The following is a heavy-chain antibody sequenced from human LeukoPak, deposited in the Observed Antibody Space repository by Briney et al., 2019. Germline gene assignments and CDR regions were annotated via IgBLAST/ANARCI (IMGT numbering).Heavy chain of an antibody. CDR2: ISGSRSYM. CDR1: GFTFSSYS. D-gene: IGHD6-6*01. J-gene: IGHJ6*03. CDR3: ARGSSSSLPHYYMDV. Sequence: GGSLRLSCAASGFTFSSYSMNWVRQAPGKGLEWVSSISGSRSYMYYADSVKGRFTISRDNSKNTLYLQMNSLRAEDTAVYYCARGSSSSLPHYYMDVWGKGTTVTVSS. V-gene: IGHV3-21*04.